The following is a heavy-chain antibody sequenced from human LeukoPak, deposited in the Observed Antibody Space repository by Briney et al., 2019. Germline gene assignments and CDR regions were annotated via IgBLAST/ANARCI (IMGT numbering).Heavy chain of an antibody. CDR1: GFTFSSYW. CDR3: ARVTNTVVTPDAFDI. Sequence: GGSLRLSCAASGFTFSSYWMSWVRQAPGKGLEWVANIKQDGSEKYYVDSVKGRFTISRDNAKNSLYLQMNSLRAEDTAVYYCARVTNTVVTPDAFDIWGQGTMVTVSS. J-gene: IGHJ3*02. V-gene: IGHV3-7*03. CDR2: IKQDGSEK. D-gene: IGHD4-23*01.